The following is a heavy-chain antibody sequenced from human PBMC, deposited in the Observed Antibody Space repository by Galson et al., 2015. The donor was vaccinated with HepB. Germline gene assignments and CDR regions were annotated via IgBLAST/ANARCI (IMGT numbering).Heavy chain of an antibody. V-gene: IGHV1-69*13. CDR1: GGTFSSYA. D-gene: IGHD2-2*01. Sequence: SVKVSCKASGGTFSSYAISWVRQAPGQGLEWMGGIIPIFGTANYAQKFQGRVTITADESTSTAYMELSSLRSEDTAVYYCATRYCSSTSCYEVGDYYYYMDVWGQGTTVTVSS. CDR3: ATRYCSSTSCYEVGDYYYYMDV. J-gene: IGHJ6*03. CDR2: IIPIFGTA.